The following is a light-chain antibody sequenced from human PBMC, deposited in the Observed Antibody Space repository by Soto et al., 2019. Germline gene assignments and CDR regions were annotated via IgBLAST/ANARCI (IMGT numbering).Light chain of an antibody. V-gene: IGKV3-20*01. CDR3: QQYGSSPYT. J-gene: IGKJ2*01. Sequence: EIVWTQSAGTLSLSPGERATLSCRASQSVSSNYLAWFQRKPGQAPRLLIHRAASTGTAIPDRFSGSGSGTDLTLTLSSLEPEDFAVYYCQQYGSSPYTFGQGTKLEIK. CDR2: RAA. CDR1: QSVSSNY.